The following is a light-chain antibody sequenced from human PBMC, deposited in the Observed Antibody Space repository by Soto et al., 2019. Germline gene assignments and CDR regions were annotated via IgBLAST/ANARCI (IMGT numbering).Light chain of an antibody. V-gene: IGKV1-33*01. Sequence: DIQMTQSPSSLSASVGDRVTITCQASQDISNYLNWYQQKPGKAPKLLIYDASNLETGVPSRFSGSGSGTDFTFTISSLQPEDIATYYYQQYDNLPLTFGGGTKVESK. CDR3: QQYDNLPLT. CDR1: QDISNY. CDR2: DAS. J-gene: IGKJ4*01.